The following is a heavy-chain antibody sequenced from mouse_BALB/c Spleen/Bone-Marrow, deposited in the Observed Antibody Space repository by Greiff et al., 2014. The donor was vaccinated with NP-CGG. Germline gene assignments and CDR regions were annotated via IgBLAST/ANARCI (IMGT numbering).Heavy chain of an antibody. CDR2: ISTYYGNA. D-gene: IGHD2-14*01. J-gene: IGHJ3*01. CDR3: TRGGRYDEVAY. V-gene: IGHV1-67*01. Sequence: VQLQQSGPELVRPEVSVKISCKGSSYTFTDYAMHWVKQSHAKSLEWIGVISTYYGNANYNQKFKGKATMTVDKSSSTAYMELTRLTSEDSAVYYCTRGGRYDEVAYWGQGTLVTVSA. CDR1: SYTFTDYA.